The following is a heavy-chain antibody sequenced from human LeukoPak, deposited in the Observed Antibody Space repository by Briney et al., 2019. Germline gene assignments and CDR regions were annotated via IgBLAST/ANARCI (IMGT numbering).Heavy chain of an antibody. CDR2: LYPADSRS. CDR1: GYSFPSYW. Sequence: GESLKISCKTSGYSFPSYWIGWVRQMPGKGLEWMGVLYPADSRSTYSPSFQGRVTISADKSTTTAYLQWSSLKASDTAMYYCTRQGAYWGQGTLVTVSS. J-gene: IGHJ4*02. CDR3: TRQGAY. V-gene: IGHV5-51*01.